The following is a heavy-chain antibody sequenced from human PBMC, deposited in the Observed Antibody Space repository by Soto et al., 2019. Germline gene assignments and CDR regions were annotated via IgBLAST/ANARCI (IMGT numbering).Heavy chain of an antibody. Sequence: GGSLRLSCAASGFTFSSYAMSWVRQAPGKGLEWVSAISGSGGSTYYADSVKGRFTISRDNSKNTLYLQMNSLRAEDTVVYYYAIDLMGQNPYYYYYMDVLGKGTTLTLAS. CDR1: GFTFSSYA. CDR3: AIDLMGQNPYYYYYMDV. J-gene: IGHJ6*03. V-gene: IGHV3-23*01. CDR2: ISGSGGST.